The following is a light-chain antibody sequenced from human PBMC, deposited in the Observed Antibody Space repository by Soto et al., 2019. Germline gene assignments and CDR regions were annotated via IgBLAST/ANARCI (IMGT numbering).Light chain of an antibody. CDR3: QQYGSSPPIT. V-gene: IGKV3-20*01. CDR2: GAS. J-gene: IGKJ5*01. CDR1: QSVSSY. Sequence: EIVLTQSPATLSLSPLEIATLSFRASQSVSSYLAWYQQKPGQAPRLLIYGASSRATGIPDRFSGSGSGTDFTLTISRLEPEDFAVYYCQQYGSSPPITFGQGTRLEIK.